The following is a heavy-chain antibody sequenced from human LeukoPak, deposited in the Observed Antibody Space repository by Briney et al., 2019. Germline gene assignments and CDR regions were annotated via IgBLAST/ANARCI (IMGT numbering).Heavy chain of an antibody. CDR1: GGSISSYY. J-gene: IGHJ4*02. V-gene: IGHV4-4*07. Sequence: SGTLSLTCIVSGGSISSYYWSWIRQPAGKGLEWIGQIHTSGSTNYNPSLKSQVAMSVDTSKNQFSLELSSVTAADTAVYYCAGRAQTTGWSFDYWGQGALVTVSS. CDR3: AGRAQTTGWSFDY. D-gene: IGHD6-19*01. CDR2: IHTSGST.